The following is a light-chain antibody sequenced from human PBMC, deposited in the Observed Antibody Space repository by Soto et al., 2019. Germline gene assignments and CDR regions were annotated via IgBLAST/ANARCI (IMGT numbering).Light chain of an antibody. V-gene: IGKV3-20*01. J-gene: IGKJ1*01. CDR3: QQYGSSPRT. CDR2: GAS. Sequence: EIVLTQSPGTLSLSPGERPTLSCRASQSASNNYLAWYQQKHGQAPRXXIYGASNRATGIPDRFSGSGSGTDLTITISRLEPEDFEVYYCQQYGSSPRTFGQGTKVDIK. CDR1: QSASNNY.